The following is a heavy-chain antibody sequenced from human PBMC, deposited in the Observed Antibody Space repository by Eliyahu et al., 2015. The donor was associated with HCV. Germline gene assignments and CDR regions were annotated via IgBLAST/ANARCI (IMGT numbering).Heavy chain of an antibody. CDR3: ARDNAGLDN. CDR1: GDSVSSDSAT. Sequence: QVQLQQSGPGLVTPSQTLSLTCAISGDSVSSDSATWDWIRQSPSTGALWRGGRYYRSKWSYEYAVSVKSRLTINPDTSKNQFSLQLNSVTPEDTAVYYCARDNAGLDNWGQGTLVTVSS. CDR2: RYYRSKWSY. J-gene: IGHJ4*02. V-gene: IGHV6-1*01. D-gene: IGHD2-21*01.